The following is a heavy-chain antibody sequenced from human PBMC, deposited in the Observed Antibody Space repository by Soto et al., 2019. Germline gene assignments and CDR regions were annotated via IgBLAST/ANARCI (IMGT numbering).Heavy chain of an antibody. CDR3: ARVAMNYYSGWFSGDYYGMDV. V-gene: IGHV1-3*01. CDR2: INAGNGNT. D-gene: IGHD6-19*01. CDR1: GDAFASYA. Sequence: GASVKVSCKASGDAFASYAMRWVRQAPGQRLEWMGWINAGNGNTKYSQKFQGRVTITRDTSASTAYMELSSLRSEDTAVYYCARVAMNYYSGWFSGDYYGMDVWGQGTTVTVSS. J-gene: IGHJ6*02.